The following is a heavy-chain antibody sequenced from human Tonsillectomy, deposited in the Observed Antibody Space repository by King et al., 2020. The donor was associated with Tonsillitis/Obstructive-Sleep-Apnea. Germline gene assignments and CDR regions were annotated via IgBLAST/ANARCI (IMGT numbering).Heavy chain of an antibody. CDR3: AGSDYYDSSGHSYYYSMGV. CDR2: IYYSGST. J-gene: IGHJ6*03. D-gene: IGHD3-22*01. Sequence: VQLQESGPGLVKPSETLSLTCTVSGGSISSYYWSWIRQPPGKGLEWIGYIYYSGSTNHNPSLKSRVTISLDTSKKQFSLKLSSVTATDTAVYYCAGSDYYDSSGHSYYYSMGVWGKGTTVTVSS. CDR1: GGSISSYY. V-gene: IGHV4-59*08.